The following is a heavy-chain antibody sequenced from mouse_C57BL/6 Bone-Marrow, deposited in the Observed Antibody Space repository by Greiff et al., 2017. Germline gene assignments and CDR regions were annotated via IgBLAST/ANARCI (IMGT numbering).Heavy chain of an antibody. V-gene: IGHV1-80*01. CDR2: IYPGDGDT. J-gene: IGHJ3*01. Sequence: QVQLQQSGAELVKPGASVKISCKASGYAFSSSWMNWVKQRPGQGLEWIGQIYPGDGDTNYNGKFKGKATLTADKSSSTAYMQLSSLTSEDSAVYFCARYSPFAYWGQGTLVTVSA. CDR1: GYAFSSSW. CDR3: ARYSPFAY.